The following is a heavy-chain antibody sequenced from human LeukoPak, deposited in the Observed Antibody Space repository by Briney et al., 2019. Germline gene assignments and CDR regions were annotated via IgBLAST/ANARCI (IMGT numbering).Heavy chain of an antibody. J-gene: IGHJ4*02. V-gene: IGHV4-39*07. D-gene: IGHD3-10*01. CDR1: GGSISSGTYY. CDR2: IYYSGST. Sequence: SETLSLTCTVSGGSISSGTYYWGWIRQPPGKGLEWIGTIYYSGSTYYNPSLKSRVTISVDTSNNQFSLSVSSVTAADTAVYYCTRVSYYGTQPPDWGQGTLVTVSS. CDR3: TRVSYYGTQPPD.